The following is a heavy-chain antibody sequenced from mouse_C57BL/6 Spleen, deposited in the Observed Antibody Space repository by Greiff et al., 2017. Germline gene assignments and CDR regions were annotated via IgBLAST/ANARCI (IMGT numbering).Heavy chain of an antibody. V-gene: IGHV14-4*01. CDR1: GFNIKDDY. CDR2: IDPENGDT. D-gene: IGHD2-4*01. Sequence: EVQVVESGAELVRPGASVKLSCTASGFNIKDDYMHWVKQRPEQGLEWIGWIDPENGDTEYASKFQGKATITADTSSNTAYLQLSSLTSEDTAVYYCTKYDFNWYFDVWGTGTTVTVSS. J-gene: IGHJ1*03. CDR3: TKYDFNWYFDV.